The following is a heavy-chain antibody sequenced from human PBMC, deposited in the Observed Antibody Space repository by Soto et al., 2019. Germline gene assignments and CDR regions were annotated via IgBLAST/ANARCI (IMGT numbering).Heavy chain of an antibody. D-gene: IGHD2-2*01. CDR1: GGSISSYY. CDR2: IYYSGST. V-gene: IGHV4-59*01. CDR3: ARGGVVPAGCYYYYGMDV. J-gene: IGHJ6*02. Sequence: SETLSLTCTVSGGSISSYYWSWIRQPPGKGLEWIGYIYYSGSTNYNPSLKSRVTISVDTSKNQFSLKLSSVTAADKAVYYCARGGVVPAGCYYYYGMDVWGQGTTVTVSS.